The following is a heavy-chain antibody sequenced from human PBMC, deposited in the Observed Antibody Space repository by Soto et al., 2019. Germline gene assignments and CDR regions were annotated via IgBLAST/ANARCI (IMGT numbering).Heavy chain of an antibody. J-gene: IGHJ4*02. Sequence: GGSLRLSCAASGFTFSSFWMSWVRQAPGKGLEWVANIKQDGSEKYYVDSVKGRFTISRDNAKNSLYLQMNSLRAEDTAVYYCANEDNSGYDSGYWGQGTLVTVSS. CDR2: IKQDGSEK. CDR1: GFTFSSFW. D-gene: IGHD5-12*01. CDR3: ANEDNSGYDSGY. V-gene: IGHV3-7*01.